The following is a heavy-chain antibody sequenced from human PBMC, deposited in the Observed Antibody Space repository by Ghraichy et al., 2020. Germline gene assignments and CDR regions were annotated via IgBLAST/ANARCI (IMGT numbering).Heavy chain of an antibody. CDR2: IKSRKDGGTI. J-gene: IGHJ6*02. Sequence: GESLNISCTASGFPFNTAWKTWVRQGPGKGLEWGGRIKSRKDGGTIDYAAPVKGRFTISRDDSKNTLYLQMNSLKMEDTARYYCARAVRINYHLLYTVDVWGQGTTVTVSS. CDR3: ARAVRINYHLLYTVDV. V-gene: IGHV3-15*01. CDR1: GFPFNTAW. D-gene: IGHD4-11*01.